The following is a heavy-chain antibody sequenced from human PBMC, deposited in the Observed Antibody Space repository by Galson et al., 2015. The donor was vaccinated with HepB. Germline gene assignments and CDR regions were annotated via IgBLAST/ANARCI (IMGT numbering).Heavy chain of an antibody. CDR3: ARGDVDTAMVSFYWFDP. J-gene: IGHJ5*02. CDR2: TNPNSGGT. D-gene: IGHD5-18*01. V-gene: IGHV1-2*02. Sequence: SVKVSCKASGYTFTGYYMHWVRQAPGQGLEWMGWTNPNSGGTNYAQKFQGRVTMTRDTSISTAYMELGRLRSDDTAVYYCARGDVDTAMVSFYWFDPWGQGTLVTVSS. CDR1: GYTFTGYY.